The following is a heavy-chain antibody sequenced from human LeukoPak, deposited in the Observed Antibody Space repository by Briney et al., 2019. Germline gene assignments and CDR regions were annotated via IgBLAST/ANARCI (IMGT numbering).Heavy chain of an antibody. CDR1: GYTLTELS. CDR2: FDPEDGET. J-gene: IGHJ4*02. CDR3: ATARIVVVPAAIRYYFDY. D-gene: IGHD2-2*02. Sequence: ASVKVSCKVSGYTLTELSMHWVRQAPGKGLEWMGGFDPEDGETIYAQKFQGRVTMTEDTSTDTAYMELSSLRSEDTAVYYCATARIVVVPAAIRYYFDYWGQGTLVTVSS. V-gene: IGHV1-24*01.